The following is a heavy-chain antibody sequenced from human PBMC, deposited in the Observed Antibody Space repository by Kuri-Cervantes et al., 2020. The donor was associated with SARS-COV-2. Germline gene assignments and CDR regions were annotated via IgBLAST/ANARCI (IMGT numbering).Heavy chain of an antibody. CDR3: ATTFAFLMGATYDY. Sequence: ASVKVSCKASGYTFTGYYMHWVRQAPGQGLEWMGWINPNSGGTNYAQKFQGRVTMTRDTSISTAYMELSSLRSEDTAVYYCATTFAFLMGATYDYWGQGTLVTVSS. CDR1: GYTFTGYY. J-gene: IGHJ4*02. D-gene: IGHD1-26*01. CDR2: INPNSGGT. V-gene: IGHV1-2*02.